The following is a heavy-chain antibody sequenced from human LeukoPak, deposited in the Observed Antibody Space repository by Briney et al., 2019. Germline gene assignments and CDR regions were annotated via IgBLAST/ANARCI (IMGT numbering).Heavy chain of an antibody. V-gene: IGHV3-23*01. CDR3: AKDLGMQVWFPL. D-gene: IGHD5-18*01. J-gene: IGHJ4*02. CDR1: GLSFGSYT. CDR2: ISSDGTTT. Sequence: GRSLRLSCAPSGLSFGSYTMTWVRHAPGKGLGWLAGISSDGTTTNYADTVKGRITISRDNSKNTMYLQMNSLRDEDTAVYYCAKDLGMQVWFPLWGQGTLVTVSS.